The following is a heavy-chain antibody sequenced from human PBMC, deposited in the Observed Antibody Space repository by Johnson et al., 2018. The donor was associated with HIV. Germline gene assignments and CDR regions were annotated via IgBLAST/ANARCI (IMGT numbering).Heavy chain of an antibody. CDR2: ISNSGSTI. D-gene: IGHD2-15*01. Sequence: QVQLVESGGGVVKPGGSLRLSCAASGFTFSDYYMSWIRQAPGKGLEWVSYISNSGSTIYYADSVKGRFTISRDNAKNSLYLQMNSLRAEDTAVYDCAKEAADDAFDIWGQGTMVTVSS. J-gene: IGHJ3*02. V-gene: IGHV3-11*04. CDR1: GFTFSDYY. CDR3: AKEAADDAFDI.